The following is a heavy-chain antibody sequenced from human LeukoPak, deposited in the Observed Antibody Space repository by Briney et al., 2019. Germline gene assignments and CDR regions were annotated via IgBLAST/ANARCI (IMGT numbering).Heavy chain of an antibody. D-gene: IGHD3-3*01. CDR1: GGSISSSNW. V-gene: IGHV4-4*02. J-gene: IGHJ4*02. Sequence: SGTLSLTCAVSGGSISSSNWWSWVRQPPGKGLEWIGEIYHSGSTNYNPSLKSRVTISVDKSKNQFSLKLSSVTAADTAVYYCARKYYDFWNGSPTALDYWGQGTLVTVSS. CDR3: ARKYYDFWNGSPTALDY. CDR2: IYHSGST.